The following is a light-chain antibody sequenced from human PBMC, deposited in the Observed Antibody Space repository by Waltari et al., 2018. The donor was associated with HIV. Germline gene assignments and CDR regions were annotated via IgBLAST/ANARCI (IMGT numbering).Light chain of an antibody. J-gene: IGKJ1*01. V-gene: IGKV4-1*01. Sequence: DIVMTQSPDSLAVSLGERAPINCKSSQSVLYSSNNKNYLVWYQQRPGQPPKLLMYWASTRESGVPDRFSGSGSGTDFTLTISSLQAEDVAVYYCQQYYNLPWTFGQGTKVEIK. CDR2: WAS. CDR3: QQYYNLPWT. CDR1: QSVLYSSNNKNY.